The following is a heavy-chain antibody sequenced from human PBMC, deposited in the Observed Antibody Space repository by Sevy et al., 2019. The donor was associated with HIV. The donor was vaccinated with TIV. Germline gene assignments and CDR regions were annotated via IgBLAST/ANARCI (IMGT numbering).Heavy chain of an antibody. J-gene: IGHJ5*02. CDR2: ILYDGSNK. CDR3: ARSAVAGIEAWFDP. D-gene: IGHD6-19*01. Sequence: GGSLRLSCVGSGFTFSRHAMHWVRQAPGKGLEWVAVILYDGSNKYYADSVKGRFTISRDNSKNTQDLEMNSLRPEDTAVYYCARSAVAGIEAWFDPWGLGTLVTVSS. V-gene: IGHV3-30-3*01. CDR1: GFTFSRHA.